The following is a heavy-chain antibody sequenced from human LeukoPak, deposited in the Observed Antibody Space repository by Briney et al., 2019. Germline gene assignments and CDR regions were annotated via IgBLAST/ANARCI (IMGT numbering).Heavy chain of an antibody. V-gene: IGHV3-30*03. CDR1: GFTFSSYG. D-gene: IGHD5-12*01. CDR2: ISYDGSNK. CDR3: ARGPSGYHNT. Sequence: GGSLRLSCSASGFTFSSYGMHWVRQAPGKGLEWVAVISYDGSNKYYADSVKGRFTISRDNSKNTLYLQMNSLRAEDTAVYYCARGPSGYHNTGGQGTLVTVSS. J-gene: IGHJ4*02.